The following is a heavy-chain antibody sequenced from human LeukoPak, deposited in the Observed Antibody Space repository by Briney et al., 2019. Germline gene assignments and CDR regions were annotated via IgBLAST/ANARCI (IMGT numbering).Heavy chain of an antibody. CDR1: GFTFSSYG. D-gene: IGHD3-10*01. V-gene: IGHV3-30*02. Sequence: GGSLRLSCAASGFTFSSYGMHWVRQAPGKGLEWVAFIRHEGSNKYYADSVKGRFTISRDNSKNTLYLQMNSLRPEDTAVYYCARSLGSGRFHNWFDPWGQGTLVTVSS. CDR3: ARSLGSGRFHNWFDP. CDR2: IRHEGSNK. J-gene: IGHJ5*02.